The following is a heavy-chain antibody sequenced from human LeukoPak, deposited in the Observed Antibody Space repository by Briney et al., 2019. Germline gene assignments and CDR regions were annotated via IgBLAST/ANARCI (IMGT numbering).Heavy chain of an antibody. CDR2: INSDGSST. J-gene: IGHJ6*02. V-gene: IGHV3-74*01. CDR1: GFTFSSYW. CDR3: ARGVGGYYGMDV. Sequence: GGSLRLSCAASGFTFSSYWMHWVRHAPGKGLVWVSRINSDGSSTSYADSVKGRFTISRDNAKNTLYLQINSLRVEDTAVFYCARGVGGYYGMDVWGRGTTVTVSS. D-gene: IGHD1-26*01.